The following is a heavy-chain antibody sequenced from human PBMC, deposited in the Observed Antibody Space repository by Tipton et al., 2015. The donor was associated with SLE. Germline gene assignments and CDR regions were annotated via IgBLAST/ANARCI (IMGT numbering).Heavy chain of an antibody. J-gene: IGHJ6*02. V-gene: IGHV3-30*02. Sequence: SLRLSCAASGFTFSTYGMHWVRQAPGKGLEWVSFIRFDGKHEYYADSVKGRFSISRDNSMNTVYLQMNSLRSDDTAVYYCAKDREQRLGILYYYYYGMDVWGQGATVTVSS. CDR2: IRFDGKHE. CDR1: GFTFSTYG. D-gene: IGHD7-27*01. CDR3: AKDREQRLGILYYYYYGMDV.